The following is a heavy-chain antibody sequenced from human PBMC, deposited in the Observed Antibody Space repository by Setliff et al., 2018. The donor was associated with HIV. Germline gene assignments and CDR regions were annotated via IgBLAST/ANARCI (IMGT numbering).Heavy chain of an antibody. V-gene: IGHV4-4*02. Sequence: PSETLSLTCAVSGGSISSNWWSWVRQSPGKGLEWIGEIYHSGSTHYNPSLQSRVTILVDTSKNQVSLKLSSVTAADTAVYYCARAGSYGWDYWGQGTLVTVSS. CDR1: GGSISSNW. D-gene: IGHD5-18*01. J-gene: IGHJ4*02. CDR3: ARAGSYGWDY. CDR2: IYHSGST.